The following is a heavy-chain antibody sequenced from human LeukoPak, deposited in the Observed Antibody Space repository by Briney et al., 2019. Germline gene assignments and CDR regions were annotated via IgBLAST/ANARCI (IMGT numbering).Heavy chain of an antibody. V-gene: IGHV4-59*01. CDR1: GGSISIYY. D-gene: IGHD1-1*01. CDR3: ACRGVAGTRDY. J-gene: IGHJ4*02. CDR2: IYYSGST. Sequence: SETLSLTCTVPGGSISIYYWSWIRQPPGKGLEWIGYIYYSGSTNYNPSLKSRVTISVDTSKNQFSLQLSSVTAADTAVYYCACRGVAGTRDYWGQGTLVTVSS.